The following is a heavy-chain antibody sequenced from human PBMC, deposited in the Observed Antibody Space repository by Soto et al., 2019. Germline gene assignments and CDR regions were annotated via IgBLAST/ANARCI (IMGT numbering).Heavy chain of an antibody. Sequence: EVQLVESGGGLVQPGGSLRLSCAASGFSVSDNYMSWVRQAPGKGLEWISVIYSSGDTYYADSVKGRLTISRDNSRNTLYLQINDLRVEDTAIYYCARDPGYGRGGSFDSWGQGIPVTVSS. D-gene: IGHD3-16*01. V-gene: IGHV3-66*01. CDR1: GFSVSDNY. J-gene: IGHJ5*01. CDR2: IYSSGDT. CDR3: ARDPGYGRGGSFDS.